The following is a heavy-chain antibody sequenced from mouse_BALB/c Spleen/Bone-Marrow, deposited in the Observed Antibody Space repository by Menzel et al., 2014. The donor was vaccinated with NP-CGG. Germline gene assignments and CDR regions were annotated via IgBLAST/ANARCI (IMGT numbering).Heavy chain of an antibody. V-gene: IGHV1-4*01. J-gene: IGHJ4*01. D-gene: IGHD1-1*01. CDR2: INPSTGFT. CDR3: ARGGFLLRSLALDY. Sequence: LVESGAELARPGASAKMSCKASGYTFTTYTMHWVQQRPGQGLEWVGYINPSTGFTNYNQIFKDKATLAADKSSSTAYMQLSSLTSEDSAVYYCARGGFLLRSLALDYWGQGTSVTVSS. CDR1: GYTFTTYT.